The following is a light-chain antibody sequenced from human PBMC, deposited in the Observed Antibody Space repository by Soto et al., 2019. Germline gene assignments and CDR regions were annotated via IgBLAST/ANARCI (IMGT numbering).Light chain of an antibody. Sequence: QSALTQPASVSGSPGQSITISCTGTSSDVGGSNYVSWYQHHPGKAPTLMIYDVSNRPSGVSNRFSGSKSGNTASPTISGLQAEDEADYYCSSYTSSDTLYVFGTGTKLTVL. CDR1: SSDVGGSNY. CDR2: DVS. CDR3: SSYTSSDTLYV. J-gene: IGLJ1*01. V-gene: IGLV2-14*03.